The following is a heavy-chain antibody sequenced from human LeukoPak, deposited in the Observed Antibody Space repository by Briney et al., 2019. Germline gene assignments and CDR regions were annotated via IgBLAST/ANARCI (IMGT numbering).Heavy chain of an antibody. D-gene: IGHD6-13*01. CDR1: GGSISSSNYY. Sequence: SETLSLTCTVSGGSISSSNYYWGWIRQPPGKGLEWIGDIYYGGSTSYYPSLKSRVTISVDTAKNQFSLKLSSVTAADTAVYYCARRTYSWYVDSWGQGTLVTVSS. J-gene: IGHJ4*02. CDR3: ARRTYSWYVDS. CDR2: IYYGGST. V-gene: IGHV4-39*01.